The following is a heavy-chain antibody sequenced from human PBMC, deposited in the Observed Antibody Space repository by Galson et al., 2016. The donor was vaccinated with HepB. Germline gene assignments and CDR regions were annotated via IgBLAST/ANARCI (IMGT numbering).Heavy chain of an antibody. D-gene: IGHD3-10*01. V-gene: IGHV4-34*01. CDR3: ARALYGSGSYSVFDI. CDR2: ISDSGTT. J-gene: IGHJ3*02. Sequence: ETLSLTCAVYGGPFSDYYWSWIRQPPGKGLEWIGEISDSGTTNYNPSLRSRVTISADTSKNQVSLKVNSVTAADTAVYYCARALYGSGSYSVFDIWGQGTMVTVSS. CDR1: GGPFSDYY.